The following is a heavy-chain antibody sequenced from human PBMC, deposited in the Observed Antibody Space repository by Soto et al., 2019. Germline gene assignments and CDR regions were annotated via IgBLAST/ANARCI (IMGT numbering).Heavy chain of an antibody. D-gene: IGHD3-10*01. CDR2: IYHSGST. J-gene: IGHJ6*02. CDR3: ARVGGYGMDV. CDR1: GYSISSGYY. Sequence: SENLSLTCAVSGYSISSGYYWGWIRQPPGKGLEWIGSIYHSGSTYYNPSLKSRVTISVDTSKNQFSLKLSSVTAADTAVYYCARVGGYGMDVWGQGTTVT. V-gene: IGHV4-38-2*01.